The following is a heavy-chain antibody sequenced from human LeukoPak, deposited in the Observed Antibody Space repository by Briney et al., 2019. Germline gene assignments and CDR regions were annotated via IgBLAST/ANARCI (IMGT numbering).Heavy chain of an antibody. CDR3: AKAGLQYYYDSSGYYSFFDY. D-gene: IGHD3-22*01. J-gene: IGHJ4*02. CDR1: GFSFRSYA. Sequence: GGSQTLSCAASGFSFRSYAMSWVRQAPRKGLEWVSALSGSGGSTYYADSVKGRFTISRDNSKNTLYLQMNSLRAEDTAVYYCAKAGLQYYYDSSGYYSFFDYWGQGTLVTVSS. CDR2: LSGSGGST. V-gene: IGHV3-23*01.